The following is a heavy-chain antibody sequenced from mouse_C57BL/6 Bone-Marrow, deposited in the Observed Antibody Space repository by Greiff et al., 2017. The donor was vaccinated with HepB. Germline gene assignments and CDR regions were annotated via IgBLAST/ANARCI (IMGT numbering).Heavy chain of an antibody. D-gene: IGHD1-1*02. CDR3: ARHYPGAWFAY. CDR1: GYTFTSYW. Sequence: VQLQQPGAELVKPGASVKLSCKASGYTFTSYWMHWVKQRPGQGLEWIGMIHPNSGSTNYNEKFKSKATLTVDKSSSTAYMQPSSLTSEDSAVYYCARHYPGAWFAYWGQGTLVTVSA. V-gene: IGHV1-64*01. J-gene: IGHJ3*01. CDR2: IHPNSGST.